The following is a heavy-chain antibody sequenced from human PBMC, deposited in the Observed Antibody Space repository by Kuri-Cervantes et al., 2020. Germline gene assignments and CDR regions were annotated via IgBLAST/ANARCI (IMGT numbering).Heavy chain of an antibody. CDR2: INSDGFTT. Sequence: GESLKISCAASGFTFSSYSMHWVRQAPGKGLVWVSRINSDGFTTNYAGSVKGRFTISRDNAKNTVYLQMNSLRADDTAVYYCARGGFPDYWGQGTLVTVSS. CDR1: GFTFSSYS. J-gene: IGHJ4*02. CDR3: ARGGFPDY. D-gene: IGHD2-15*01. V-gene: IGHV3-74*01.